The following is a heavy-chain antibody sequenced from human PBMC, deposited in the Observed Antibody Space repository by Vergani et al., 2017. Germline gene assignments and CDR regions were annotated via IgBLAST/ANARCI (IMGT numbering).Heavy chain of an antibody. Sequence: EVQLLESGGDLVQPGGSLRLSCAAPGFTFNHYAMNWVRQPPGKGLEWVSGISGSVGSTYYAGSVKGRFTISRDSSNNTLYLKMNSLSAGDTAVYYCAKANPRNSGYDYLYYYHAMDVWGQGTTVTVSS. D-gene: IGHD5-12*01. CDR1: GFTFNHYA. CDR2: ISGSVGST. CDR3: AKANPRNSGYDYLYYYHAMDV. V-gene: IGHV3-23*01. J-gene: IGHJ6*02.